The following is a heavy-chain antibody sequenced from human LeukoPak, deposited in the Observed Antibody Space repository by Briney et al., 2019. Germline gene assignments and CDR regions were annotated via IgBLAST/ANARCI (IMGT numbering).Heavy chain of an antibody. CDR3: ASHSLIGTTPFDY. V-gene: IGHV1-69*02. CDR2: IIPILGIA. CDR1: GYTFTSYY. Sequence: SVKVSCKASGYTFTSYYMHWVRQAPGQGLEWMGRIIPILGIANYAQKFQGRVTITADKSTSTAYMELSSLRAEDTAVYYCASHSLIGTTPFDYWGQGTLVTVSS. D-gene: IGHD1-20*01. J-gene: IGHJ4*02.